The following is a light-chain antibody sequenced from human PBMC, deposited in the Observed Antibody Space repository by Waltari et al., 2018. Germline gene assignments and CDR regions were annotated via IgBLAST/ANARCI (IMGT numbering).Light chain of an antibody. CDR3: QQYLSLPYT. J-gene: IGKJ2*01. Sequence: DIQMTQSPSSLSASVGDKVTITCQASQDIGNYLNWAQQKPGKAPNLLIHAASNLAGGVPSRFSGRGSGTHFSFTISSLQPGDFATYYCQQYLSLPYTFGQGTILDI. CDR1: QDIGNY. V-gene: IGKV1-33*01. CDR2: AAS.